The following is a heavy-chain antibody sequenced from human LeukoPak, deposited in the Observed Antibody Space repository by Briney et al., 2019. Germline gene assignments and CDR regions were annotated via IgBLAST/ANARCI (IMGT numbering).Heavy chain of an antibody. CDR1: GYTFTSFD. Sequence: ASVKVSCKASGYTFTSFDINWVRQATGQGLEWMGWMNPNNGNRGYSQKFQGRVTMTRNTSISTVYMELSSLRSEDTAMYYCARQMATSLEGDYYYGMDVWGQGTTVTVSS. V-gene: IGHV1-8*01. D-gene: IGHD5-24*01. CDR2: MNPNNGNR. J-gene: IGHJ6*02. CDR3: ARQMATSLEGDYYYGMDV.